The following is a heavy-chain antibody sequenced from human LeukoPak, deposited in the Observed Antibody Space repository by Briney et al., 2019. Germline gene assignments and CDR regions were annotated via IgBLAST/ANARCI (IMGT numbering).Heavy chain of an antibody. J-gene: IGHJ6*02. CDR2: INPNSGGT. CDR3: ASREYDYGDYAVMDYYYYGMDV. Sequence: ASVKVSCKASGYTFTGYYMHWVRQAPGQGLEWMGWINPNSGGTNYAQKFQGRVTMTRDTSISTAYMELSRLRSDDTAVYYCASREYDYGDYAVMDYYYYGMDVWGQGTTVTVSS. CDR1: GYTFTGYY. D-gene: IGHD4-17*01. V-gene: IGHV1-2*02.